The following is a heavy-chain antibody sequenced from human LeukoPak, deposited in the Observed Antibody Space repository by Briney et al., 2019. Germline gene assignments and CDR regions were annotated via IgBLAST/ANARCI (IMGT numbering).Heavy chain of an antibody. CDR2: IYYTGST. D-gene: IGHD3-22*01. J-gene: IGHJ4*02. CDR3: ARHAYHYDRSFDY. V-gene: IGHV4-59*08. Sequence: PSETLSLTCTVSGGSISSYYWTWIRQPPGKGLEWIGYIYYTGSTNYNPSLKSRVTISVDTSKNQFSLKLSSVTAADTAVYYCARHAYHYDRSFDYWGQGALVTVSS. CDR1: GGSISSYY.